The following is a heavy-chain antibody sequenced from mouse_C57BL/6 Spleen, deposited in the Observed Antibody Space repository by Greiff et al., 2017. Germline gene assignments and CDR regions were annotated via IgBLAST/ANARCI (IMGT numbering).Heavy chain of an antibody. V-gene: IGHV14-3*01. CDR1: GFNIKNTY. J-gene: IGHJ1*03. CDR3: ALPFTTVVAVNWYFDV. CDR2: IDPANGNT. Sequence: EVQLQQSVAELVRPGASVKLSCTASGFNIKNTYMHWVKQRPEQGLEWIGRIDPANGNTKYAPTFQGKATITADTSSNTSSLQLSSLTSEDTASYYCALPFTTVVAVNWYFDVWGTGTTVTVSS. D-gene: IGHD1-1*01.